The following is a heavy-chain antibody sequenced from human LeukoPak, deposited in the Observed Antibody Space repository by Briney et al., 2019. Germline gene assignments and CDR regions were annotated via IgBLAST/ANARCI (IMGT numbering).Heavy chain of an antibody. CDR3: ARVGIAAAEGLG. D-gene: IGHD6-13*01. J-gene: IGHJ4*02. CDR2: INPNSGGT. Sequence: GASVKVSCKASGYTFTGYYMHWVRQAPGQGLEWMGWINPNSGGTNYAQKFQGRVTITADESTSTAYTELSSLRSEDTAVYYCARVGIAAAEGLGWGQGTLVTVSS. CDR1: GYTFTGYY. V-gene: IGHV1-2*02.